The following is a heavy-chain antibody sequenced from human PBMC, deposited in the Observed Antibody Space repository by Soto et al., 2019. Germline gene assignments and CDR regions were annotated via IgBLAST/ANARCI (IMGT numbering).Heavy chain of an antibody. CDR2: IYYSGST. CDR3: ASPSGSYLYYFDY. J-gene: IGHJ4*02. V-gene: IGHV4-39*01. Sequence: QLQLQESGPGLVKPSETLSLTCTVSGGSISSSSYYWGWIRQPPGKGLEWIGSIYYSGSTYYNPSLKSRVTISVDTSKNQFSLKRSSVTAADTAVYYCASPSGSYLYYFDYWGQGTLVTVSS. CDR1: GGSISSSSYY. D-gene: IGHD1-26*01.